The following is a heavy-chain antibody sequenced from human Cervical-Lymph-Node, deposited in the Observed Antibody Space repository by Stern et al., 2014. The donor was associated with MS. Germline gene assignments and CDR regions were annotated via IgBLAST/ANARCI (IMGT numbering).Heavy chain of an antibody. CDR2: VYNHGAT. J-gene: IGHJ2*01. CDR3: ARDRRTFGWYFEL. Sequence: QLQLQESGPGLVKPSQTLSLTCTVSGGSLISGGHFWSWLRQPAGKTLDWIGRVYNHGATNYNPSLKSLLTIAVDTPKNQFSLNLTSVTAADSAIYYCARDRRTFGWYFELWGRGTLVSVSS. D-gene: IGHD3-16*01. V-gene: IGHV4-61*02. CDR1: GGSLISGGHF.